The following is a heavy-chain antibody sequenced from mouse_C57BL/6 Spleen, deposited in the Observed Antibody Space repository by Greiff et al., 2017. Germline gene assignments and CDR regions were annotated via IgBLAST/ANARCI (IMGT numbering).Heavy chain of an antibody. Sequence: EVQLQQSGPELVKPGASVKISCKASGYSFTGYYMHWVKQSHGNILDWIGYIYPYNGVSSSNQKFKGKATLTVDKSSSKAYMELRSLTSEDSAVIYYARDYGSSYVDYWGQGTTLTVSS. CDR2: IYPYNGVS. J-gene: IGHJ2*01. D-gene: IGHD1-1*01. CDR1: GYSFTGYY. CDR3: ARDYGSSYVDY. V-gene: IGHV1-31*01.